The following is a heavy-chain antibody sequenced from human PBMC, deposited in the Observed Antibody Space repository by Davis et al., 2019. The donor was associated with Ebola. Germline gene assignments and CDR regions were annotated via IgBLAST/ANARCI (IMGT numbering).Heavy chain of an antibody. J-gene: IGHJ1*01. CDR2: IKEDGSEK. V-gene: IGHV3-7*01. CDR1: GGSISTHY. Sequence: PSETLSLTCTVSGGSISTHYWNWIRQPPGKGLEWVAKIKEDGSEKYYVDSVKGRFTISRDNAKNSLYLQMNSLRVEDTAVYYCASTPGWYFHHWGQGTLVSVSS. D-gene: IGHD2-15*01. CDR3: ASTPGWYFHH.